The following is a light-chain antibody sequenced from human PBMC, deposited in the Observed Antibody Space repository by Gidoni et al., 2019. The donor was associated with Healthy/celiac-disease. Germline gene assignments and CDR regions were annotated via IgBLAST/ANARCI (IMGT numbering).Light chain of an antibody. V-gene: IGLV2-14*01. CDR3: SSYTSSSTPYV. CDR1: SSDVGGYNY. CDR2: EVS. J-gene: IGLJ1*01. Sequence: QSARTQPASVSGAPGQSSTISCTGTSSDVGGYNYVSWYQQHPGKAPKLMIYEVSNRPSGVSNRFSGSKSCNTASLTISGLQAEDEADYYCSSYTSSSTPYVFGTGTKVTVL.